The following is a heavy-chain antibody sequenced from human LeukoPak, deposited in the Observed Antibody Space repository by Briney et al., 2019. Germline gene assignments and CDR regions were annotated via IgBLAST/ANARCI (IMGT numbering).Heavy chain of an antibody. J-gene: IGHJ6*04. V-gene: IGHV3-74*01. Sequence: PGGSLRLSCAASGFTFSRYWMHWVRQPPGKGLVWVSRINPDGSSTNYADSVKGRFTISRDNAKNTLYLQMNSLRAEDTAVYYCAREWGIVVVPAPTDVWGKGTTVTASS. CDR3: AREWGIVVVPAPTDV. CDR1: GFTFSRYW. D-gene: IGHD2-2*01. CDR2: INPDGSST.